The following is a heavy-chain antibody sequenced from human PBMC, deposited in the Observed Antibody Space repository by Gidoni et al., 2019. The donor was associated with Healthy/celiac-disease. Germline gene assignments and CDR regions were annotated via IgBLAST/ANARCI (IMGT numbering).Heavy chain of an antibody. D-gene: IGHD2-2*01. V-gene: IGHV1-46*01. CDR2: INPSGGST. CDR3: AREGYCSSTSCHNWFDP. Sequence: QVQLVQSGAEVKKPGASVKVSCKASGYTFTSYYMHWVRQAPGQGLEWMGIINPSGGSTSYAQKFQGRVTMTRDTSTSTVYMELSSLRSEDTAVYYCAREGYCSSTSCHNWFDPWGQGTLVTVSS. CDR1: GYTFTSYY. J-gene: IGHJ5*02.